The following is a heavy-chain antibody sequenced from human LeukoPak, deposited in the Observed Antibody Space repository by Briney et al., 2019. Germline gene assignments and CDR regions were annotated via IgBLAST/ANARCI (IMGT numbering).Heavy chain of an antibody. CDR3: VRDWGYDSSGYWQKYFDT. V-gene: IGHV3-48*03. D-gene: IGHD3-22*01. CDR2: ISSSGSTI. J-gene: IGHJ4*02. CDR1: GFTFSSYE. Sequence: GGSLRLSCAASGFTFSSYEMNWVRQAPGKGLEWVSYISSSGSTIYYADSVKGRFTISRDDAKNSLYLQMNSLRAEDTAVYYCVRDWGYDSSGYWQKYFDTWGQGTLVTVSS.